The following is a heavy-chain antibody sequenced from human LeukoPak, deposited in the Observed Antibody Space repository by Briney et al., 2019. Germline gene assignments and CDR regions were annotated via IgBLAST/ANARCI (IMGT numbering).Heavy chain of an antibody. CDR1: GYTFTGYY. J-gene: IGHJ4*02. CDR2: INPNSGGT. Sequence: ASVKVSCKASGYTFTGYYVHWVRQAPGQGLEWMGWINPNSGGTNYAQKFQGRVTMTRDTSISTAYMELSRLRSDDTAVYYCARDLLVGATDFDYWGQGTLVTVSS. V-gene: IGHV1-2*02. CDR3: ARDLLVGATDFDY. D-gene: IGHD1-26*01.